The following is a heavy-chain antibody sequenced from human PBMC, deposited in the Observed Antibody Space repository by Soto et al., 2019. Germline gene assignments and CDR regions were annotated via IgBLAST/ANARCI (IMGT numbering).Heavy chain of an antibody. V-gene: IGHV3-53*04. CDR2: IYSGGST. CDR3: ATRITIFGVVINAFDI. J-gene: IGHJ3*02. CDR1: GFTVSSNY. D-gene: IGHD3-3*01. Sequence: GGSLRLSCAASGFTVSSNYMSWVRQAPGKGLEWVSVIYSGGSTYYADSVKGRFTISRHNSKNTLYLQMNSLRAEDTAVYYCATRITIFGVVINAFDIWGQGTMVTVSS.